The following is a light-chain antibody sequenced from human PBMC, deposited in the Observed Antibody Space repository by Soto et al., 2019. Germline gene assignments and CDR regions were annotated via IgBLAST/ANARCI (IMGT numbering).Light chain of an antibody. CDR1: QSISNH. CDR2: AAS. CDR3: QQYGSSGT. Sequence: DIQMTQSPSSLSASVEDRVIITCRASQSISNHLNWYQQKPGKAPKLLIFAASSLQSGVPSRFSGSGSGTDFTLTISRLEPEEFAVDYCQQYGSSGTVGQGTKVDIK. J-gene: IGKJ1*01. V-gene: IGKV1-39*01.